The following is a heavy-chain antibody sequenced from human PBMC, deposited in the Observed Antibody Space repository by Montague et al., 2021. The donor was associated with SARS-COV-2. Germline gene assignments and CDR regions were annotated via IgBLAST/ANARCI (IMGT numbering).Heavy chain of an antibody. Sequence: SLRLSCAASGFTVSSNYMSWVRQAPGKGLEWVSIIYSGCTTYYADSVKGRFTISIDNFKNTLYPQMNSLRAEDTAVYYCAKGSSGGDFLTRSGLDVWGQGTTVTVSS. CDR2: IYSGCTT. V-gene: IGHV3-53*01. CDR3: AKGSSGGDFLTRSGLDV. J-gene: IGHJ6*02. D-gene: IGHD2-21*01. CDR1: GFTVSSNY.